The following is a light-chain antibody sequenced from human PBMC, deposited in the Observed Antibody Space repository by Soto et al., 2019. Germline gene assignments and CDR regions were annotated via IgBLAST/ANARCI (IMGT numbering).Light chain of an antibody. CDR1: QSISSW. J-gene: IGKJ1*01. V-gene: IGKV1-5*01. CDR3: QQYNSYSPWT. Sequence: DIQMTQSPSTLSASVGDRVTITCRASQSISSWLAWYQQKPGKAPKLLIYDASSLESGVPSRFRGSGSGTEFTLTISSLQTDDFATYYCQQYNSYSPWTFGQGTKVEIK. CDR2: DAS.